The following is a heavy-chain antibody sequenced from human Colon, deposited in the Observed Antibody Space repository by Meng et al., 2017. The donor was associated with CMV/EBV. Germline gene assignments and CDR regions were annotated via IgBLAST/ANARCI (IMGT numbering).Heavy chain of an antibody. CDR3: AAGTGMTDFDY. CDR1: GFTFTNAW. Sequence: ASGFTFTNAWMSWVRQAPGEGLEWVGRIKNKIEGGTIDYAAPVKGRFTISRDDSKKTMYLQMNSLKTEDTAVYYCAAGTGMTDFDYWGQGTLVTVSS. CDR2: IKNKIEGGTI. V-gene: IGHV3-15*01. J-gene: IGHJ4*02. D-gene: IGHD1-1*01.